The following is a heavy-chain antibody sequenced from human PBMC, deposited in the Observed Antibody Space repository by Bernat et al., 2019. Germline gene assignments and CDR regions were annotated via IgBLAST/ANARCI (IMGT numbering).Heavy chain of an antibody. CDR3: ARGKVHCYYMDV. Sequence: QVQLVESGGGVVQPGRSLRLSCAASGFTFSSYGMHWVRQAPGKGLEWVAVIWYDGSNKYYADSVKGRFTISRDNSKNTLYLQMNSLRAEDTAVYYCARGKVHCYYMDVWGKGTTVTVSS. CDR1: GFTFSSYG. J-gene: IGHJ6*03. V-gene: IGHV3-33*01. CDR2: IWYDGSNK.